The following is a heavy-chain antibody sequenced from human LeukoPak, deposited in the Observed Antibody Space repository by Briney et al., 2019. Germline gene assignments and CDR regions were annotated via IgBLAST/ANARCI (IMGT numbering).Heavy chain of an antibody. CDR3: ARDALYCSSTSCYRYWYFDL. J-gene: IGHJ2*01. CDR1: GGSISGYC. V-gene: IGHV4-4*07. D-gene: IGHD2-2*01. CDR2: IYTSGNT. Sequence: PSETLSLTCTVSGGSISGYCWNWIRQPAGKGLEWIGRIYTSGNTNYNPSLKSRVTMSVDTSKNQFSLKLSSVTAADTAVYYCARDALYCSSTSCYRYWYFDLWGRGTLVTVSS.